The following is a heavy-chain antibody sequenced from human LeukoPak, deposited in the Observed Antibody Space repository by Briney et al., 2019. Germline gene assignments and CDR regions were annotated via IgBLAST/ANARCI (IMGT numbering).Heavy chain of an antibody. CDR2: ISPKTGGS. CDR1: GYSFTDYY. Sequence: VASVKVSCKTSGYSFTDYYMHWLRQAPGQGLKWMGWISPKTGGSNAAQKFQGRVTLTRDTSISTAYMELSSLTSDDTAIYYCARDQGRTSGYILGWFDPWGQGTLVTVSS. J-gene: IGHJ5*02. D-gene: IGHD2/OR15-2a*01. CDR3: ARDQGRTSGYILGWFDP. V-gene: IGHV1-2*02.